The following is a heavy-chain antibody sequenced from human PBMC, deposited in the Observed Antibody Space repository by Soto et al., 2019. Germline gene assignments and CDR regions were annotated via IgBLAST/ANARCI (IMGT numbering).Heavy chain of an antibody. CDR2: INPSGGST. V-gene: IGHV1-46*01. CDR3: ARDRGSSGMFELDV. CDR1: GYTCTSYY. J-gene: IGHJ3*01. Sequence: GASVKVSCKASGYTCTSYYMHWVRQAPGQGLEWMGIINPSGGSTSYAQKFQGRVTMTRDTSTSTVYMELNSLRDDDTGVYFCARDRGSSGMFELDVWGPGTLVTVSS. D-gene: IGHD6-19*01.